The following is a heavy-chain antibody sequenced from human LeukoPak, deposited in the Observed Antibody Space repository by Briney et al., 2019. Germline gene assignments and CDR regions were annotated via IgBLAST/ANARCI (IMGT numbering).Heavy chain of an antibody. D-gene: IGHD2-2*01. J-gene: IGHJ5*02. CDR3: ARDPAANWDNWFDP. CDR2: ISPDSGGT. CDR1: GYTFTAYS. V-gene: IGHV1-2*02. Sequence: ASVKVSCKASGYTFTAYSIHWVRQAPGQGLEWMGWISPDSGGTNYAQTFQGRVTMTRDTSISTAYMELSRLTSDDTALYYCARDPAANWDNWFDPWGQGTLVTVSS.